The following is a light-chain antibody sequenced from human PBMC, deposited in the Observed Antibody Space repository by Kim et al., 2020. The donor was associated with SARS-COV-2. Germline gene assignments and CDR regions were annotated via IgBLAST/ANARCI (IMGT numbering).Light chain of an antibody. Sequence: SASVGDRVTMTCRASQSISNYLNWYQQKPGKDPKVLIYAASSLQSGVPSRFSGSGSGTDFTFTISSLQPEDFATYYCQQTYTTPYTFGQGTKLEIK. CDR1: QSISNY. CDR3: QQTYTTPYT. J-gene: IGKJ2*01. CDR2: AAS. V-gene: IGKV1-39*01.